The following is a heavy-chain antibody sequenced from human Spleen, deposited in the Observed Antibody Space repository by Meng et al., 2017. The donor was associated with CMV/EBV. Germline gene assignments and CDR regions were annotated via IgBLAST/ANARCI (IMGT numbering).Heavy chain of an antibody. CDR2: SNAGNGNT. J-gene: IGHJ6*02. CDR1: GYTFTDYY. Sequence: ASVKVSCKASGYTFTDYYMHWVRQAPGQGLEWMGWSNAGNGNTKYSQEFQGRVTITRDTSASTAYMELSSLRSEDMAVYYCARGRPYGMDVWGQGTTVTVSS. CDR3: ARGRPYGMDV. V-gene: IGHV1-3*02.